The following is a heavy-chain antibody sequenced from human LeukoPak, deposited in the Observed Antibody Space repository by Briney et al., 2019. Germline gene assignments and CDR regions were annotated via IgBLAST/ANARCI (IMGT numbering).Heavy chain of an antibody. V-gene: IGHV4-61*02. Sequence: SQTLSLTCTVSGGSISSGSYYWSWIRQPAGKGLEWIGRIYTSGSTNYNPSLKSRVTISVDTSKNQFSLKLSSVTAADTAVYYCAREFTIFGVVISYFDYWGQGTLVTASS. CDR1: GGSISSGSYY. D-gene: IGHD3-3*01. CDR3: AREFTIFGVVISYFDY. CDR2: IYTSGST. J-gene: IGHJ4*02.